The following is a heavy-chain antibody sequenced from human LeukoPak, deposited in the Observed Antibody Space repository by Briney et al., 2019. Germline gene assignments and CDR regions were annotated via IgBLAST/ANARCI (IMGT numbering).Heavy chain of an antibody. D-gene: IGHD3-10*01. CDR3: ARSLRLSGSTNWFDP. V-gene: IGHV1-3*03. CDR2: INAGNGNT. Sequence: ASVKVSCKASGYTFTSYAMHWVRQAPGQRLEWMGWINAGNGNTKYSQEFQGRVTTTRDTSASTAYMELSSLRSEDMAVYYCARSLRLSGSTNWFDPWGQGTLVTVSS. J-gene: IGHJ5*02. CDR1: GYTFTSYA.